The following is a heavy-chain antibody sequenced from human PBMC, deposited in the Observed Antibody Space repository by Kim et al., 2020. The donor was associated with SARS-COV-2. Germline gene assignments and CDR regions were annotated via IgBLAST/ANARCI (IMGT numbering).Heavy chain of an antibody. D-gene: IGHD5-18*01. J-gene: IGHJ4*02. CDR3: ARDKGYSIDY. CDR2: INSDGSNT. V-gene: IGHV3-74*01. CDR1: GFSFSIYW. Sequence: GGSLRLSCAASGFSFSIYWIHWVRQAPGKGLAWVSLINSDGSNTNYADSVKGRFTVSRDNSKNTLYLQMTSLRAEDTAVYYCARDKGYSIDYWGQGTLVTVSS.